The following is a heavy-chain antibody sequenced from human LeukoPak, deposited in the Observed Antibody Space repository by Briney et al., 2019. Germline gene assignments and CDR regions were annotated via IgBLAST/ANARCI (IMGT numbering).Heavy chain of an antibody. CDR1: GGSFSGYY. CDR3: ARGVSSSPFDY. Sequence: SETLSLTCAVYGGSFSGYYWSWVRQPPGKGLEWIGEINHSGSTNYNPSLKSRVTISVDTSKNQFSLKLSSVTAADTAVYYCARGVSSSPFDYWGQGTLVTVSS. CDR2: INHSGST. J-gene: IGHJ4*02. V-gene: IGHV4-34*01. D-gene: IGHD6-13*01.